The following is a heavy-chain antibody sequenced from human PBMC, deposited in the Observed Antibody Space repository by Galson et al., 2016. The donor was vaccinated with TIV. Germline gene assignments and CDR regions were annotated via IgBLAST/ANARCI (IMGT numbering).Heavy chain of an antibody. CDR2: IVPMFGTT. D-gene: IGHD3-22*01. CDR1: GVTFSYFA. J-gene: IGHJ5*02. CDR3: ARGTGIYDSSGYFLFDH. V-gene: IGHV1-69*13. Sequence: SVKVSCKASGVTFSYFAFSWVRQAPGQGLEWMGGIVPMFGTTNYAQKFQGRVTISADESTTTAYLELSSLRSEDTAVYYCARGTGIYDSSGYFLFDHWGQGTLVTVSS.